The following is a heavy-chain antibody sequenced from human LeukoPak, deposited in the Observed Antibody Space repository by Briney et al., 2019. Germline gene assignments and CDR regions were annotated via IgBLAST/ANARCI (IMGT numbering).Heavy chain of an antibody. CDR3: ARLKERDIVVVPAFMDV. V-gene: IGHV5-51*01. Sequence: GESLKISCKGSGYSFTSYWIGWVRQMPGKGLEWMGIIYPGDSDTRYSPSFQGQVTISADKSISTAYLQWSSLKASDTAMYYCARLKERDIVVVPAFMDVWGKGTTVTVSS. J-gene: IGHJ6*03. D-gene: IGHD2-2*01. CDR2: IYPGDSDT. CDR1: GYSFTSYW.